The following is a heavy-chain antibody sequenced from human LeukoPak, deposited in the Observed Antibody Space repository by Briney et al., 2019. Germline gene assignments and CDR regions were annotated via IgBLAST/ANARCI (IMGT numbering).Heavy chain of an antibody. Sequence: ASVKVSCKAPGYTFTGYYMHWVRQAPGQGLEWMGIINPSGGSTSYAQKFQGRVTMTRDMSTSTVYMELSSLRSEDTAVYYCARDRSGYYYDFDYWGQGTLVTVSS. D-gene: IGHD3-22*01. CDR1: GYTFTGYY. J-gene: IGHJ4*02. V-gene: IGHV1-46*01. CDR2: INPSGGST. CDR3: ARDRSGYYYDFDY.